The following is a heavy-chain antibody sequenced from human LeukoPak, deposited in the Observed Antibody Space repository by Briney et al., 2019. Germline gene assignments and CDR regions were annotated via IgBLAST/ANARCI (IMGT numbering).Heavy chain of an antibody. CDR2: IYHSGST. J-gene: IGHJ2*01. Sequence: SETLSLTCTVSGYSISSGYYWGWIRQPPGKGLEWIASIYHSGSTYYNPSLKSRVTISIDTSKNQFSLRLNSATAADTAVYYCASFDYGVYTYSALWGRGTLVTVSS. V-gene: IGHV4-38-2*02. CDR3: ASFDYGVYTYSAL. D-gene: IGHD4-17*01. CDR1: GYSISSGYY.